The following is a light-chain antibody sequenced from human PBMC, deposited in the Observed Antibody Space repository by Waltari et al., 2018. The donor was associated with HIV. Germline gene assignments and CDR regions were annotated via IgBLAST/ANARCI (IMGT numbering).Light chain of an antibody. CDR1: SSNIANDN. V-gene: IGLV1-47*01. CDR2: KNY. CDR3: VGWDGSLSGYV. J-gene: IGLJ1*01. Sequence: QSVLTQPPSASGTPGQTVTISCSGSSSNIANDNVYWYQQLPGMTPKLLIYKNYQRPSGVPDRFAGSKSGTSASLAISGLRSEDEADYYCVGWDGSLSGYVFGAGTTVTVL.